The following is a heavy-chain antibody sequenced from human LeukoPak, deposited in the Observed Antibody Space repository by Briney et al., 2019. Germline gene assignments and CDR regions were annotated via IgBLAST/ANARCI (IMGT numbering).Heavy chain of an antibody. CDR1: GGSFSGYY. CDR3: ARSGPTLRAREAWYLDY. J-gene: IGHJ4*01. Sequence: PSETLSLTCAVYGGSFSGYYWSWIRQPPGKGLEWIGEINHSGSTNYNPSLKSRVTISVDTSKNQFSLKLSSVTAADTAVYYCARSGPTLRAREAWYLDYWGQGNLVTVSS. D-gene: IGHD4-17*01. CDR2: INHSGST. V-gene: IGHV4-34*01.